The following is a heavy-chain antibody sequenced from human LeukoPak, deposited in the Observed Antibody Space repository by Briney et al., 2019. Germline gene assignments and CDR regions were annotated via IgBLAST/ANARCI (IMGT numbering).Heavy chain of an antibody. J-gene: IGHJ1*01. CDR3: ARGGVVVTAHSYFQH. CDR1: GYTFTGYY. Sequence: GASVKVSCKASGYTFTGYYMHWVRQAPGQGLEWMGWINPNSGGTNYAQKFQGRVTMTRDTSISTAYMELSRLRSDDTAVYYCARGGVVVTAHSYFQHWGQGTLVTVSS. V-gene: IGHV1-2*02. CDR2: INPNSGGT. D-gene: IGHD2-21*02.